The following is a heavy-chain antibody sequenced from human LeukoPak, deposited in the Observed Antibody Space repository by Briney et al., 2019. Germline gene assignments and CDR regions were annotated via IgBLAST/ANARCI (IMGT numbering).Heavy chain of an antibody. V-gene: IGHV3-21*01. CDR2: ISSSSSYI. D-gene: IGHD1-26*01. CDR3: ARVGATVLFGVQY. CDR1: GFTFSSYS. Sequence: GGPLRLSCAASGFTFSSYSMNWVRQAPGKGLEWVSSISSSSSYIYYADSVKGRFTISRDNAKNSLYLQMNSLRAEDTAVYYCARVGATVLFGVQYWGQGTLVTVSS. J-gene: IGHJ4*02.